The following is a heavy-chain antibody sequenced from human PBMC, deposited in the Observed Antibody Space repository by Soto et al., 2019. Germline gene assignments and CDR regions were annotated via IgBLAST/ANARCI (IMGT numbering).Heavy chain of an antibody. V-gene: IGHV1-18*01. CDR3: ERERYGDY. CDR1: GYAFTTYG. Sequence: QVHLVQSGAEVKKPGASVKVSCKGSGYAFTTYGITWVRQAPGQGLEWMGWISAHNGNTNYAQKLQGRVTVTRDTSTSTAYMELRSLRPDDTAVYYCERERYGDYWGQGALVTVSS. J-gene: IGHJ4*02. D-gene: IGHD1-1*01. CDR2: ISAHNGNT.